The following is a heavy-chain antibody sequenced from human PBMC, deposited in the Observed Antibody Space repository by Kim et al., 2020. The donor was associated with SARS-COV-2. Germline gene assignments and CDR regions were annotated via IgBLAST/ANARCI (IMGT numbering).Heavy chain of an antibody. V-gene: IGHV3-48*03. Sequence: GGSLRLSCAASRFTFSSYEMNWVRQAPGKGLEWVSYMNSRGSAIYYADSVKGRFTISRDNAKNSLYLQMNSLRAEDTAVYYCAREGPDDFYDAFDVWGQGTMVTVSS. CDR2: MNSRGSAI. CDR1: RFTFSSYE. J-gene: IGHJ3*01. CDR3: AREGPDDFYDAFDV. D-gene: IGHD3-3*01.